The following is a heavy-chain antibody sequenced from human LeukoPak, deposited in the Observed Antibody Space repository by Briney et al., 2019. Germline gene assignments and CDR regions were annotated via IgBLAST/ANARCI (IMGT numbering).Heavy chain of an antibody. CDR1: GFTFSSYG. Sequence: PGGSLRLSCAASGFTFSSYGMHWVRQAPGKGLEWVSAISGSGGSTYYADSVKGRFTISRDNSKNTLYLQMNSLRAEDTAVYYCAKGPTFRYCSGGSCYSPFDYWGQGTLVTASS. J-gene: IGHJ4*02. CDR2: ISGSGGST. D-gene: IGHD2-15*01. V-gene: IGHV3-23*01. CDR3: AKGPTFRYCSGGSCYSPFDY.